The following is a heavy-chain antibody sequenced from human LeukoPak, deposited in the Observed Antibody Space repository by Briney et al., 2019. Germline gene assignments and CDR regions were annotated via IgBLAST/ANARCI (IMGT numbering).Heavy chain of an antibody. CDR1: GFTVSSNY. CDR2: IYSGGST. D-gene: IGHD5-18*01. V-gene: IGHV3-53*01. J-gene: IGHJ4*02. CDR3: ARAVDTAMVHDY. Sequence: GGSLRPSCAASGFTVSSNYMSWVRQAPGKGLEWVSVIYSGGSTYYADSVKGRFTISRDNSKNTLYLQMNSLRAEDTAVYYCARAVDTAMVHDYWGQGALVTVSS.